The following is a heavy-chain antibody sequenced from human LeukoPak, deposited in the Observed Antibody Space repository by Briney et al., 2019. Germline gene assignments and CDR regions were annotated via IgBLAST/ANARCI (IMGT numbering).Heavy chain of an antibody. CDR1: GFTFSSYA. CDR2: IGGSGATT. CDR3: AKSLYGDYEDWYFDL. J-gene: IGHJ2*01. Sequence: GGSLRLSCAASGFTFSSYAMSWVRQAPGKGLDWLAAIGGSGATTFYADSVKGRFTISRDNSKNTLNLQMSSLRAEDTALYYCAKSLYGDYEDWYFDLWGRGTLLTVSS. V-gene: IGHV3-23*01. D-gene: IGHD4-17*01.